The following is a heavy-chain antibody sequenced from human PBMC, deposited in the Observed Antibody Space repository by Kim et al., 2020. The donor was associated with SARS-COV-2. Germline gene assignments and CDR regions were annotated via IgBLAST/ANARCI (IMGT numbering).Heavy chain of an antibody. CDR3: ARDVPAAILDY. J-gene: IGHJ4*02. CDR1: GFTFSSYG. D-gene: IGHD2-2*01. Sequence: GGSLRLSCAASGFTFSSYGMHWVRQAPGKGLEWVAVIWYDGSNKYYADSVKGRFTISRDNSKNTLYLQMNSLRAEDTAVYYCARDVPAAILDYWGQGTLVTVSS. CDR2: IWYDGSNK. V-gene: IGHV3-33*01.